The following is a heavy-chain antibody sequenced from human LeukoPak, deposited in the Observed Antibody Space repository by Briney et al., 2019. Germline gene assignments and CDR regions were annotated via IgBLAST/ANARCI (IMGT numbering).Heavy chain of an antibody. Sequence: GGSLRLSCAASGFTFSSYSMNWVRQAPGKGLEWVSYISSSSSTIYYADSVKGRFTISRDNAKNSLYLQMNSLRAEDTAVYYCARELIVCSGGSCYPIGYMDVWGKGTTVTVSS. CDR3: ARELIVCSGGSCYPIGYMDV. J-gene: IGHJ6*03. CDR2: ISSSSSTI. V-gene: IGHV3-48*01. CDR1: GFTFSSYS. D-gene: IGHD2-15*01.